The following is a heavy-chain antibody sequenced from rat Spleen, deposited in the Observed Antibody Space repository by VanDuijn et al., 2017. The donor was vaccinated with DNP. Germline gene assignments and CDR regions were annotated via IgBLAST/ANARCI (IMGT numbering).Heavy chain of an antibody. CDR1: GFTFNNYW. V-gene: IGHV5-31*01. Sequence: EVQLVESGGDLVQPGRSLKVSCVASGFTFNNYWMTWTRQVPGKGLEWVASITSNGGGNTYYPDSVKGRFTISRDDAKSSLYLQMNSLKSEDTATYYCARGSSSMYWYFDFWGPGTMVTVSS. CDR3: ARGSSSMYWYFDF. CDR2: ITSNGGGNT. D-gene: IGHD1-2*01. J-gene: IGHJ1*01.